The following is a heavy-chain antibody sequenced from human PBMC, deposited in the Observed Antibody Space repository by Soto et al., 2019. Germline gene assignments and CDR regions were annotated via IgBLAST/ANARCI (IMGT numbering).Heavy chain of an antibody. Sequence: ASVKVSCKASGYTFTSYGISWVRQAPGQGLEWMGWISAYNGNTNYAQKLQGRVTMTTDTSTSTAYMELRSLRSDDTAVYYCASTLRPNYYDCRGPSLDVWGQGTTVTVSS. V-gene: IGHV1-18*04. CDR2: ISAYNGNT. D-gene: IGHD3-22*01. CDR3: ASTLRPNYYDCRGPSLDV. J-gene: IGHJ6*02. CDR1: GYTFTSYG.